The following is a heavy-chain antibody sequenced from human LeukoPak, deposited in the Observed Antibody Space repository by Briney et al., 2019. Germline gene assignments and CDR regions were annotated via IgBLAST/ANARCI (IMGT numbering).Heavy chain of an antibody. CDR3: ATYCSSTSCYGDEGYYYGMDV. CDR2: ISAYNGNT. Sequence: GASVKVSCKASGYTFTSYGISWVRQAPGQGLEWMGWISAYNGNTNYAQKLQGRVTMTTDTSTSTAYMELRSLRSDDTAVYYCATYCSSTSCYGDEGYYYGMDVWGQGTTVTVSS. V-gene: IGHV1-18*01. J-gene: IGHJ6*02. CDR1: GYTFTSYG. D-gene: IGHD2-2*01.